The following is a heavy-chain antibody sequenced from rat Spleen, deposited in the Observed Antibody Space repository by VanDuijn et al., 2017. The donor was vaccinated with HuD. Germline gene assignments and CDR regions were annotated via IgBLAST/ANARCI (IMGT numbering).Heavy chain of an antibody. Sequence: EVQLVESGGGLVQPGRSLKLSCAASGFTFNNYWMTWIRQAPGKGLEWVASITNTGGSTYYPDSVKGRFTISRDNAESTLYLQMDSLRSEATATYYCASLMYTPDYLGVMDAWGQGVSVTVSS. CDR2: ITNTGGST. D-gene: IGHD1-6*01. CDR1: GFTFNNYW. CDR3: ASLMYTPDYLGVMDA. V-gene: IGHV5-31*01. J-gene: IGHJ4*01.